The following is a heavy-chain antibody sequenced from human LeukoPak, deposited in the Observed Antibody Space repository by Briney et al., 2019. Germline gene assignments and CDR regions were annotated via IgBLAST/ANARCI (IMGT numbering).Heavy chain of an antibody. D-gene: IGHD2-2*01. Sequence: GGSLRLSCAASGFTFSSYWMSWVRQAPGKGLEWVANIKQDGSEKYYVDSVKGRFTISRDNSKNTLYLQMNSLRAEDTAVYYCAKDQARRYCSSTSCPIGYWGQGTLVTVSS. J-gene: IGHJ4*02. V-gene: IGHV3-7*03. CDR1: GFTFSSYW. CDR2: IKQDGSEK. CDR3: AKDQARRYCSSTSCPIGY.